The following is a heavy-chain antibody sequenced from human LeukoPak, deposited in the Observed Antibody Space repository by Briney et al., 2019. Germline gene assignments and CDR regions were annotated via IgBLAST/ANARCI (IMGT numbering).Heavy chain of an antibody. D-gene: IGHD5/OR15-5a*01. CDR2: INLRGSGT. Sequence: GGSLRLSCAASGFTFSSYAISWVRQAPGKGLEWVSGINLRGSGTYYARSVKGRFTISRDNSKNTLYLQMNGLRAEDTVLYYCAKEFSVYDSYVFDSWGRGTLVTVSS. CDR1: GFTFSSYA. CDR3: AKEFSVYDSYVFDS. J-gene: IGHJ4*02. V-gene: IGHV3-23*01.